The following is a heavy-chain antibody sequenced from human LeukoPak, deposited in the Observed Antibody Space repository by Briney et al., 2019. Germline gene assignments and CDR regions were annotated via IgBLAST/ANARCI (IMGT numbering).Heavy chain of an antibody. V-gene: IGHV3-30*18. CDR1: GFTFSTYG. Sequence: GGSLRLSCAASGFTFSTYGMHWVRQAPGQGLEWVAVISHEGSNAYYADSVKGRFTFSRDNSKNTLYLQMNSLRAEDTAVYYCAKDAYYYDSSGYDYWGQGTLVTVSS. J-gene: IGHJ4*02. D-gene: IGHD3-22*01. CDR2: ISHEGSNA. CDR3: AKDAYYYDSSGYDY.